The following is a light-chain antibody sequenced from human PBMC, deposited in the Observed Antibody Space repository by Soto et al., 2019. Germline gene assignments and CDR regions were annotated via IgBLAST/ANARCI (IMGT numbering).Light chain of an antibody. CDR1: QSVNKN. CDR3: QQRSNWPRT. CDR2: DAS. Sequence: EIVLTQSPATLSVSPGERATLSCRASQSVNKNLAWFQRKPGQAPRLLIYDASNRASGIPARFSGSGSGTDFTLTISSLEPEDFAVYYCQQRSNWPRTFGQGTKVEI. J-gene: IGKJ1*01. V-gene: IGKV3-11*01.